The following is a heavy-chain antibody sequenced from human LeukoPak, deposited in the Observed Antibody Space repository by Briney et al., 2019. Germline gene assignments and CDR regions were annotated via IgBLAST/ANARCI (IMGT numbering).Heavy chain of an antibody. D-gene: IGHD5-24*01. CDR3: SRGRDRSKAGDH. CDR2: IHPHGIF. V-gene: IGHV4-34*01. J-gene: IGHJ4*02. Sequence: PSETLSLTCDVSGGSCDDYCCSWIRQPPGKGLEWIGEIHPHGIFYYNSSLMSRVTISIDTSKSQFSLRLTSVTAADTAIYYCSRGRDRSKAGDHWGQGSLVTVSS. CDR1: GGSCDDYC.